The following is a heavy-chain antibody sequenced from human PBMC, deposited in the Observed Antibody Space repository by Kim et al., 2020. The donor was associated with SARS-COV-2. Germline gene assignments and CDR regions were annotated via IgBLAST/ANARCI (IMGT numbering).Heavy chain of an antibody. D-gene: IGHD1-1*01. CDR3: AKGYAPGTGAYLDY. V-gene: IGHV3-23*02. Sequence: SVKGRFTHLRDNSKNTLYLQMTSLRAEDTAVYYCAKGYAPGTGAYLDYWGQGTLVTVSS. J-gene: IGHJ4*02.